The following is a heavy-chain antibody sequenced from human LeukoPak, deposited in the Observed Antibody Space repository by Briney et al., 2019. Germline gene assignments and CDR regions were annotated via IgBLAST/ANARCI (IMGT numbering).Heavy chain of an antibody. CDR3: AKDRPNYYHDNGHYYRRGGDC. D-gene: IGHD3-22*01. J-gene: IGHJ4*02. CDR1: GFTFSIYA. CDR2: TSSGGELT. V-gene: IGHV3-23*01. Sequence: RGSLRLSCAASGFTFSIYAMSWVRQGTGKGLEWVSSTSSGGELTFYADSVKGRFTISRDNSKNTLYLQMNSLRAEDTAVYYCAKDRPNYYHDNGHYYRRGGDCWGQGTLVTVSS.